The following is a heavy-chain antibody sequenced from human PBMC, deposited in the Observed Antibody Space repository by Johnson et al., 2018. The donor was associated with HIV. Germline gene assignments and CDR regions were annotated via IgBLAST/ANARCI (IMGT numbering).Heavy chain of an antibody. J-gene: IGHJ3*02. CDR1: GITVGTNY. V-gene: IGHV3-9*01. CDR2: IRWNSDTI. CDR3: AKGKGGTTSPIHDAFDI. Sequence: VQLVESGGGLVQPGGSLRLSCAASGITVGTNYMHWVRQAPGKGLEWVSGIRWNSDTIGYADSVKGRFTISRDTAKNSHYLQMNSLRTEDTALYYCAKGKGGTTSPIHDAFDIWGQGTMVTVSS. D-gene: IGHD1-7*01.